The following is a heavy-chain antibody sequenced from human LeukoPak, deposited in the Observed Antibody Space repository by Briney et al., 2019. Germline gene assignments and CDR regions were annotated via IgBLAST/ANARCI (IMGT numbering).Heavy chain of an antibody. Sequence: SETMSLTCTVSGGSISTYYWSWIRQPAGKGLEWIGRIYTSGSTNYNPSLKSRVTMSVDTSKNQFSLKLSSVTAADTAVYYCVRVIGAPNYYYYMDVWGKGTTVTVSS. CDR2: IYTSGST. J-gene: IGHJ6*03. CDR3: VRVIGAPNYYYYMDV. D-gene: IGHD3-22*01. V-gene: IGHV4-4*07. CDR1: GGSISTYY.